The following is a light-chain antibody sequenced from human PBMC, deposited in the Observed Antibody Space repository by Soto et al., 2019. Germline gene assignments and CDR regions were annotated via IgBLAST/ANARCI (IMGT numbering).Light chain of an antibody. J-gene: IGKJ1*01. CDR2: LTS. Sequence: DVVMTQSPLSLPVTLGQSASISCRSSQSIAYSDGYTYMNWFQQRPGQSPRRLISLTSRRDSGVPDRFSGSGSGTDFTLTISRVEAEDVGIYSCMQSTHWPPTFGRGTTVEIK. CDR1: QSIAYSDGYTY. CDR3: MQSTHWPPT. V-gene: IGKV2-30*01.